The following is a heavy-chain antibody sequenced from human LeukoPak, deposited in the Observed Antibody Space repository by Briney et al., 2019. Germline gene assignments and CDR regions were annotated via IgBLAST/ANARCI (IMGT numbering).Heavy chain of an antibody. CDR2: INSDGSST. Sequence: PGGSLRLSCAASGFTFSSHWMHRVRQAPGKGLVWVSRINSDGSSTSYADSVKGRFTISRDNSKNTLYLQMNSLRAEDTAVYYCAKARYCSGGSCFPQLTPDYWGQGTLVTVSS. J-gene: IGHJ4*02. CDR1: GFTFSSHW. CDR3: AKARYCSGGSCFPQLTPDY. V-gene: IGHV3-74*01. D-gene: IGHD2-15*01.